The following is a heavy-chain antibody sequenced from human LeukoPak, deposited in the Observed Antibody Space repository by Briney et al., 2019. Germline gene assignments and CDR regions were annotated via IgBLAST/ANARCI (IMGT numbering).Heavy chain of an antibody. D-gene: IGHD3-3*01. J-gene: IGHJ4*02. Sequence: GGSLRLSCAASGXSVSNNYLSWVRQPPGKGREWVSVIHSGGRTKYADSVRDRFTISRDTAKNTVYLQMNSLRVDDTAAYYCARPGSASGYWVHWGQGTLVTVSS. CDR2: IHSGGRT. V-gene: IGHV3-66*01. CDR3: ARPGSASGYWVH. CDR1: GXSVSNNY.